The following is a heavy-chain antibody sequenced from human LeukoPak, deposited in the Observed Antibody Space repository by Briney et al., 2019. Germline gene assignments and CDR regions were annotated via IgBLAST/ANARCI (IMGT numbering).Heavy chain of an antibody. D-gene: IGHD4-23*01. Sequence: GGSLRLSCAASGFTFSSYGMHWVRQAPGKGLEWVAVISYDGSDKNYADSVKGRFTISRDNSKNTLYLQMNSLRAEDTAVYYCARGTTVITDTAWFDPWGQGTLVTVSS. J-gene: IGHJ5*02. V-gene: IGHV3-30*03. CDR1: GFTFSSYG. CDR2: ISYDGSDK. CDR3: ARGTTVITDTAWFDP.